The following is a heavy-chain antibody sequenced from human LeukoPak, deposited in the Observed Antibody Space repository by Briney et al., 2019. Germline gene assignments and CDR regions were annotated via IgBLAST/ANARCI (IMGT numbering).Heavy chain of an antibody. J-gene: IGHJ6*02. Sequence: KASETLSLTCTVSGGSIRRNSDYWAWIRQPPGKGLEWMGTLFYSGSTSYNPSLQSRLTISVDTSKTQFFLKVTSVTAADTGVYYCARHPTTTAYVNFQNNNYVMDVWGQGTTVVVSS. V-gene: IGHV4-39*01. CDR2: LFYSGST. CDR3: ARHPTTTAYVNFQNNNYVMDV. CDR1: GGSIRRNSDY. D-gene: IGHD3-16*01.